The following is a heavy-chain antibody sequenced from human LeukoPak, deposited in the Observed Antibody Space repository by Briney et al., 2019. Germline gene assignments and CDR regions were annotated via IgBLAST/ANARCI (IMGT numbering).Heavy chain of an antibody. Sequence: GGSLRLSCTASGFTFGDYAMSWVRQAPGKGLEWVGFIRRKAYGGATEYAASVKCRFTISRDDSKSIAYLQMNSLKPEDTAVHYRTRDLNTAMVLHTPFDYWGQGTLVTVSP. V-gene: IGHV3-49*04. CDR3: TRDLNTAMVLHTPFDY. CDR1: GFTFGDYA. J-gene: IGHJ4*02. CDR2: IRRKAYGGAT. D-gene: IGHD5-18*01.